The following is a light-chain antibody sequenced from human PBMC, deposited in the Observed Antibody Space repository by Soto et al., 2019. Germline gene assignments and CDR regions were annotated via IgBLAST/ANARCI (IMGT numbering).Light chain of an antibody. Sequence: DIQMTQSPSTLAGSVGDRVTITCGAGQTISGCVAWYQTKQGKAPKMLIYQASTLKSGVPSRFRGSGSGTEFTLTISSLQPDDVETYYCQHYNSYSEAFGQGTKVDIK. CDR1: QTISGC. CDR3: QHYNSYSEA. V-gene: IGKV1-5*03. J-gene: IGKJ1*01. CDR2: QAS.